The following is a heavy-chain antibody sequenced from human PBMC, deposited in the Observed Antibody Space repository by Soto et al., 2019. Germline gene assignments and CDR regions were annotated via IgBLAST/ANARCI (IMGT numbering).Heavy chain of an antibody. CDR2: INAGNGNT. V-gene: IGHV1-3*01. D-gene: IGHD6-13*01. J-gene: IGHJ5*02. CDR1: GYTFTSYA. CDR3: ARGPAYSSSWGNWFDP. Sequence: QVQLVQSGAEVKKPGASVKVSCKASGYTFTSYAMHWVRQAPGQRLEWMGWINAGNGNTKYSQKFQGRVIITRDTSASTAYMELSSLRSEDTAVYYCARGPAYSSSWGNWFDPWGQGTLVTVSS.